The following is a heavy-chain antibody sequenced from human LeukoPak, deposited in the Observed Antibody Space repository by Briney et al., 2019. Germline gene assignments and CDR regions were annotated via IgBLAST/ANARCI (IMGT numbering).Heavy chain of an antibody. CDR2: ISGSGGST. J-gene: IGHJ4*02. V-gene: IGHV3-23*01. Sequence: PTGGSLRLSCAASGFTFSSYAMSWVRQAPGKGLEWVSAISGSGGSTYYADSVKGRFTISRDNSKNTLYLQMNSLRAEDSAVYYCAKDHYTFSNVLPYYFDYWGQGTLVTVSS. CDR3: AKDHYTFSNVLPYYFDY. D-gene: IGHD4-11*01. CDR1: GFTFSSYA.